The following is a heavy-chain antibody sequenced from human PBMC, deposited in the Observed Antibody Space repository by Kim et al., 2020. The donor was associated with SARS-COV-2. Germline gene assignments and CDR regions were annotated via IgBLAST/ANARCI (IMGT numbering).Heavy chain of an antibody. CDR3: AKTMYTTISAMDV. Sequence: GGSLRLSCEGSGFMFSNFGMHWVRQAPGKGLEWVGRISYDGTKAYYGDSVAGRFTISRDNSKNTLNLEMSSLRTEDTAIYYCAKTMYTTISAMDVWGQGTTVTVSS. D-gene: IGHD2-2*02. CDR1: GFMFSNFG. J-gene: IGHJ6*02. CDR2: ISYDGTKA. V-gene: IGHV3-30*18.